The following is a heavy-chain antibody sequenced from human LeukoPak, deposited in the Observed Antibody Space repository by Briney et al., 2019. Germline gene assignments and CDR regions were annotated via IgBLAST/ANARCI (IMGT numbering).Heavy chain of an antibody. D-gene: IGHD2-2*01. V-gene: IGHV1-8*01. J-gene: IGHJ5*02. CDR3: AIGIVVVPAARHNWFDP. Sequence: ASVKVSYKASGYTFTGYDINWVRQATGQGLEWMGWMNPNSGNTGYAQKFQGRVTMTRNTSISTAYMELSSLRSEDTAVYYCAIGIVVVPAARHNWFDPWGQGTLVTVSS. CDR1: GYTFTGYD. CDR2: MNPNSGNT.